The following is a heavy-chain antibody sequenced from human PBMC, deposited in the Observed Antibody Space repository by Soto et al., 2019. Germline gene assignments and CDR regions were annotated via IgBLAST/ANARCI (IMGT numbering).Heavy chain of an antibody. CDR3: ARHYTHYYDSSGYYGIDY. J-gene: IGHJ4*02. D-gene: IGHD3-22*01. Sequence: GESVKISCKGSGYSFTIYCIGWVLQMPGKGLEWMGIIYPGDSDTRYSPSFQGQVTISADKSISTAYLQWSSLKASDTAMYYCARHYTHYYDSSGYYGIDYWGQGTLVTVSS. CDR2: IYPGDSDT. CDR1: GYSFTIYC. V-gene: IGHV5-51*01.